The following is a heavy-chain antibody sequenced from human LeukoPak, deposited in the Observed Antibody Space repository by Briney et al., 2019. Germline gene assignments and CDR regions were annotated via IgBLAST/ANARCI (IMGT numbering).Heavy chain of an antibody. CDR1: GGSISSSSDY. V-gene: IGHV4-39*07. J-gene: IGHJ6*03. CDR3: ARDGGYSNPYYYYYYYMDV. CDR2: IYYSGST. D-gene: IGHD4-11*01. Sequence: SETLSLTCTVSGGSISSSSDYWGWIRQPPGKGLEWIGSIYYSGSTYYNPSLKSRVTISVDTSKNQFSLKLSSVTAADTAVYYCARDGGYSNPYYYYYYYMDVWGKGTTVTVSS.